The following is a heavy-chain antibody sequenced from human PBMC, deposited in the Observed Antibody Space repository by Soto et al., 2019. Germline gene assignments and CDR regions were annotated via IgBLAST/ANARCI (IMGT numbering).Heavy chain of an antibody. CDR1: GGTFSSYT. J-gene: IGHJ5*02. D-gene: IGHD5-12*01. CDR2: IIPILGIA. V-gene: IGHV1-69*08. CDR3: ARDRSGGYSGYGSWFDP. Sequence: QVQLVQSGAEVKKPGSSVKVSCKASGGTFSSYTISWVRQAPGQGLEWMGRIIPILGIANYAQKFQGRVTITADKSTSTAYMELSSLRSEDTAVYYCARDRSGGYSGYGSWFDPWGQGTLVTVSS.